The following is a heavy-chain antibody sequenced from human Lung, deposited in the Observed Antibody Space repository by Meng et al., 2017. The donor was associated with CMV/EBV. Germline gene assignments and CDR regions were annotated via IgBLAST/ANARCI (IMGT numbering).Heavy chain of an antibody. V-gene: IGHV1-2*02. J-gene: IGHJ4*02. CDR2: INEKRGAT. Sequence: YTYTGYDRNGGQQATGKGLERMGGINEKRGATKNEKKYKGRVTRNRDTSITTAYMELSRLRSDDTALYYCARFNAIFYDSSGHYYDHWGQGTLVTVSS. D-gene: IGHD3-22*01. CDR3: ARFNAIFYDSSGHYYDH. CDR1: YTYTGYD.